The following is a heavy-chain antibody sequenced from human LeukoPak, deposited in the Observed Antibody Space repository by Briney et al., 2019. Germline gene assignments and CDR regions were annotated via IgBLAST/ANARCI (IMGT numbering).Heavy chain of an antibody. Sequence: PGGSLRLSCAASAFTFSDYYMSWIRQAPGKGLEWVSYISSSSSYTNYADSVKGRFTISRDNAKNSLYLQMNSLRAEDTAVYYCARDSPGGSSSRTDYWGQGTLVTVSS. CDR3: ARDSPGGSSSRTDY. CDR2: ISSSSSYT. V-gene: IGHV3-11*06. CDR1: AFTFSDYY. J-gene: IGHJ4*02. D-gene: IGHD6-13*01.